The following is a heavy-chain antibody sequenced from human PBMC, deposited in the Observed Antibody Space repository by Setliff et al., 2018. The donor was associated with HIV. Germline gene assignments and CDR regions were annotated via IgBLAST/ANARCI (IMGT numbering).Heavy chain of an antibody. Sequence: SETLSLTCNVSGDSISGFFWTWIRQPPGKRLEWIGSIFTNEFTYYNPSLKSRVTISADTSNTQFSLKLRSVTAADTAVYYCARRRGGTSRSSLDYWGQGNLVTVSS. J-gene: IGHJ4*02. CDR1: GDSISGFF. V-gene: IGHV4-4*08. D-gene: IGHD3-10*01. CDR3: ARRRGGTSRSSLDY. CDR2: IFTNEFT.